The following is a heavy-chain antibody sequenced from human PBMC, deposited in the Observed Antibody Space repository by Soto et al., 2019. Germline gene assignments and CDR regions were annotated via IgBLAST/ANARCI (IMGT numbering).Heavy chain of an antibody. V-gene: IGHV4-31*03. J-gene: IGHJ5*02. D-gene: IGHD3-10*01. CDR3: ARAPLPYGSGQSKYNWFDP. CDR1: GGSISSGGYY. Sequence: SETLSLTCTVSGGSISSGGYYWSWIRQHPGKGLEWIGYIYYSGSTYYNPSLKSRVTISVDTSKNQFSLKLSSVTAADTAVYYCARAPLPYGSGQSKYNWFDPWGQGTLVTVSS. CDR2: IYYSGST.